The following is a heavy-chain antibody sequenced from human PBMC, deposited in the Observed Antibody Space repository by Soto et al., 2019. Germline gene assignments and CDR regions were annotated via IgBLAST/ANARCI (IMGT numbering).Heavy chain of an antibody. CDR2: ISAYNGNT. D-gene: IGHD3-9*01. Sequence: AASVKVSCKASGYTFTSYGISWVRQAPGQGLEWMGWISAYNGNTNYAQKLQGRVTMTTDTSTSTAYMELRSLRSDDTAVYYCARNYDILTGYYRPPPHTFDYWGQGNLVTVSS. J-gene: IGHJ4*02. CDR3: ARNYDILTGYYRPPPHTFDY. V-gene: IGHV1-18*01. CDR1: GYTFTSYG.